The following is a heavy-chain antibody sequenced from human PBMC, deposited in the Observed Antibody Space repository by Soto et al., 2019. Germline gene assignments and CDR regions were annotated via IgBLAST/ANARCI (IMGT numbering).Heavy chain of an antibody. CDR3: ARGEDDYGDFGSMDV. J-gene: IGHJ6*02. Sequence: QVQLVQSGAEVKKPGSSVKVSCRASGGHFDRFALSWLRQAHGQGLEWMGGIIPFLSATTYAQKFQGRVTITAGESASTLYLELRSLTSDDPAVYYCARGEDDYGDFGSMDVWGQGTSVTVSS. D-gene: IGHD4-17*01. V-gene: IGHV1-69*01. CDR2: IIPFLSAT. CDR1: GGHFDRFA.